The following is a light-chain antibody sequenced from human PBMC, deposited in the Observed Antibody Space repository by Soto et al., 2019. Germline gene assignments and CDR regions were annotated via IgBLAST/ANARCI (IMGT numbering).Light chain of an antibody. V-gene: IGLV2-8*01. CDR2: EVS. J-gene: IGLJ1*01. CDR3: SRGV. CDR1: SSDVGGYNY. Sequence: QSALTQPPSASGSPGQSVTISCTGTSSDVGGYNYVSWYQQHPGKAPKLMIYEVSKRPSGVPDRFSGSKSGNTASLTVSGLQAEDEADYYCSRGVFGTGTKVTVL.